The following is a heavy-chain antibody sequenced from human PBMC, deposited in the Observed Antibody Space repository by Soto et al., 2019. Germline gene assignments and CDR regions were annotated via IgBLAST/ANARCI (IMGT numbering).Heavy chain of an antibody. D-gene: IGHD3-10*01. V-gene: IGHV1-58*01. CDR2: IVVGSVNT. J-gene: IGHJ6*02. CDR1: GCTFTSSA. Sequence: SVNGSCKAAGCTFTSSAVQWWRQSRGQLLEWIGWIVVGSVNTNYAQKFQERVTITRDMSTSTAYMELSSLRSEDTAVYYCATRGPRGVIISSYYYGMDVWGQGTTVTVSS. CDR3: ATRGPRGVIISSYYYGMDV.